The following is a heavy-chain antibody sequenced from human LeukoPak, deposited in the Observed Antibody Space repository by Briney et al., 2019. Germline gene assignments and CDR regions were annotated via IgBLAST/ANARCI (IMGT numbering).Heavy chain of an antibody. D-gene: IGHD3-10*01. J-gene: IGHJ5*02. Sequence: ASVKVSCKASGYTFTSYYMHWVRQAPGQGLEWMGIINPSGGSTSYAQKFQGRVTMTRDTSTSTVYMELSSLRSEDTAVYYCARDSYYGSGSYYNVGHWFDPWGQGTLVTVSS. CDR1: GYTFTSYY. CDR3: ARDSYYGSGSYYNVGHWFDP. CDR2: INPSGGST. V-gene: IGHV1-46*01.